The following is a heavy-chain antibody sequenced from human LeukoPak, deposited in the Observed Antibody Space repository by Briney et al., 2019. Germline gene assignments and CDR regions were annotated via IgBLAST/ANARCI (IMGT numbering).Heavy chain of an antibody. CDR2: IYTSGST. Sequence: PSETLSLTCTVSGGSISSYYWSWIRQPAGKGLEWIGRIYTSGSTNYNPSLKSRVTMSVDTSKNQFSLKQNSVTAADTAVYYCAGSLSSGWFPFDYWGQGTLVTVSS. D-gene: IGHD6-19*01. CDR1: GGSISSYY. J-gene: IGHJ4*02. V-gene: IGHV4-4*07. CDR3: AGSLSSGWFPFDY.